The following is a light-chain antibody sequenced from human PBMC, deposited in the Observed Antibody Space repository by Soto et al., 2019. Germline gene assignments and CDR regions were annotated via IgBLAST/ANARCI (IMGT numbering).Light chain of an antibody. CDR3: QQYYKTPSLT. CDR1: QSGLNSSNNKNY. Sequence: DIVMPQSPDSLAVALGERATINCNSSQSGLNSSNNKNYLGWYQKKPVQPPKMVLYWASTRESGVPDRFSGSGSGTDFTLTISSLQPEDVAVYYCQQYYKTPSLTFGGGTKVDIK. CDR2: WAS. J-gene: IGKJ4*01. V-gene: IGKV4-1*01.